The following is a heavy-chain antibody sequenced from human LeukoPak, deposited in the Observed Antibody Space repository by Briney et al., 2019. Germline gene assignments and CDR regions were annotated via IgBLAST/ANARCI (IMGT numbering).Heavy chain of an antibody. CDR3: ARKSYDYGDYAFDY. CDR2: ISHDGSKK. Sequence: GGSLRLSCAASGFTFSSYGMHWVRQAPGKGLEWGAVISHDGSKKYYADSVKGRFTVSRDNSQNTLYLQVNSLRPEDTAVYYCARKSYDYGDYAFDYWGQGTLVTVSS. D-gene: IGHD4-17*01. J-gene: IGHJ4*02. V-gene: IGHV3-30*03. CDR1: GFTFSSYG.